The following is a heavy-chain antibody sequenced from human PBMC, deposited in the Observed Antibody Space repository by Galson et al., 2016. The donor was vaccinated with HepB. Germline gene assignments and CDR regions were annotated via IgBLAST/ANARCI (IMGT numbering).Heavy chain of an antibody. V-gene: IGHV3-30-3*01. CDR1: GFSFSTSA. J-gene: IGHJ6*02. Sequence: SLRLSCAASGFSFSTSAIHWVRQAPLKRLESVAGISFDGSNKSYADSVKGRFTISRDNSKNTLYLQMNSLRPEDTAVHYCARSKGYYYYAMDVWGQGTTVTVSS. CDR2: ISFDGSNK. CDR3: ARSKGYYYYAMDV.